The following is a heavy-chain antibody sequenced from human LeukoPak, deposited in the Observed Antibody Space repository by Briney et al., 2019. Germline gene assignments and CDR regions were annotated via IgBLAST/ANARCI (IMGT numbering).Heavy chain of an antibody. CDR2: IYSGGST. D-gene: IGHD3-3*01. CDR3: AREARVTHYDFWSGFDY. Sequence: GGSLRLSCAASGFTVSSNYMSWVRQAPGKGLEWVSVIYSGGSTYYADSVKGRFTISRDNSKNTLYLQMNSLRAEDTAVYYCAREARVTHYDFWSGFDYWGQGTLVTVSS. J-gene: IGHJ4*02. CDR1: GFTVSSNY. V-gene: IGHV3-66*02.